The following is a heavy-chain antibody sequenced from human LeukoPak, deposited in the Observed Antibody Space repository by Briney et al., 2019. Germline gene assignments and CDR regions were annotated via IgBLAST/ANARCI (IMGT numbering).Heavy chain of an antibody. V-gene: IGHV4-59*01. CDR2: IYYSGST. CDR1: GGSISSYY. Sequence: PSETLSLTCTVSGGSISSYYWSWIRQPPGKGLEWIGYIYYSGSTNYNPSLKSRVTISVDTSKNQFSLKLSSVTAADTAVYYCARGRPDFWTNFYTYFLDSWGQGTLVTVSS. CDR3: ARGRPDFWTNFYTYFLDS. J-gene: IGHJ4*02. D-gene: IGHD3/OR15-3a*01.